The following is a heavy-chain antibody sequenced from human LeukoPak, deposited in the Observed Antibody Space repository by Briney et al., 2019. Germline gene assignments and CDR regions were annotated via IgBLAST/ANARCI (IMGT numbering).Heavy chain of an antibody. CDR2: IKEDGSEK. CDR3: ARDDVYPNP. CDR1: GFTFSDYW. Sequence: HPGGSLRLSCAASGFTFSDYWMSWVRQAPGKGLEWVANIKEDGSEKYYVDSVKGRFTISRDNAKNSLYLLMNSLRAEDTAVYYCARDDVYPNPWGQGTLVTVSS. V-gene: IGHV3-7*04. D-gene: IGHD2-2*02. J-gene: IGHJ5*02.